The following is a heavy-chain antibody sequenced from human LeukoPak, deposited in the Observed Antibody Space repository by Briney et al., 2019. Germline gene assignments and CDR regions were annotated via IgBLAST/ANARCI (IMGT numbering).Heavy chain of an antibody. CDR1: GGSFSGYY. CDR2: INHSGST. D-gene: IGHD1-26*01. CDR3: ARGGATPFDY. J-gene: IGHJ4*02. Sequence: SETLSLTCAVYGGSFSGYYWSWIRQPPGKGLEWIGEINHSGSTNYNPSLKSRVTISVDTSKNQFSLKLSSVTAADTAVYHCARGGATPFDYWGQGTLVTVSS. V-gene: IGHV4-34*01.